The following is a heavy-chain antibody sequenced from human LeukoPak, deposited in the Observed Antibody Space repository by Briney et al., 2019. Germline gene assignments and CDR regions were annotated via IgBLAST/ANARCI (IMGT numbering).Heavy chain of an antibody. J-gene: IGHJ4*02. D-gene: IGHD6-13*01. CDR2: IIPIFGTA. V-gene: IGHV1-69*05. Sequence: SVKVSCKASGGTFSSYAISWVRQAPGQGLEWMGRIIPIFGTANYAQKFQGRVTITTDESTSTAYMELSSLRSEDKAVYYCARDWLVAAAGLDYWGQGTLVTVSS. CDR1: GGTFSSYA. CDR3: ARDWLVAAAGLDY.